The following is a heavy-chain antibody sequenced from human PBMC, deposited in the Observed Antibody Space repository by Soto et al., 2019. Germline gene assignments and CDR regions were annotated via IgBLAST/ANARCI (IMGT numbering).Heavy chain of an antibody. J-gene: IGHJ4*02. CDR2: IIPIFGTA. V-gene: IGHV1-69*01. D-gene: IGHD2-15*01. CDR1: GGTFSIYA. CDR3: AKGKIVVVVAVTQYYFDS. Sequence: SSLKGSCKASGGTFSIYAVSCLRQAPGQGLEWMGGIIPIFGTANYAQKFQGRVTITADESTSTAYMELSSLRSEDTAVYYCAKGKIVVVVAVTQYYFDSWGQGTLVTVSS.